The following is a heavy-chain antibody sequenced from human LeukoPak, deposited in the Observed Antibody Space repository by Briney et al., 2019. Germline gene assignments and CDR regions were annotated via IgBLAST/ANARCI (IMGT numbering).Heavy chain of an antibody. Sequence: GGSLRLSCAASGFTFGGSPILWVRQASGKGLEWVGRIRSKADNYATAYAASVQGRCTISRDDSKSTAYLQLNSLKTEDTAVYYCTQSNYWGQGALVTVSS. CDR1: GFTFGGSP. V-gene: IGHV3-73*01. CDR3: TQSNY. J-gene: IGHJ4*02. CDR2: IRSKADNYAT.